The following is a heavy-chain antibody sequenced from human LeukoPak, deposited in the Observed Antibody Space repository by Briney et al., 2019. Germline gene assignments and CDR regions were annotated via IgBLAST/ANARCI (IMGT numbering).Heavy chain of an antibody. CDR3: AKAPVVVPAAIDY. V-gene: IGHV3-23*01. J-gene: IGHJ4*02. CDR1: GFTFSSYA. CDR2: ISGSGGST. Sequence: GGSLRLSCAASGFTFSSYAMSWVRQAPGKGLEWVSAISGSGGSTYYADSVKGRFTISSDNSKNTLYLQMNSLRAEDTAVYYCAKAPVVVPAAIDYWGQGTLVTVSS. D-gene: IGHD2-2*02.